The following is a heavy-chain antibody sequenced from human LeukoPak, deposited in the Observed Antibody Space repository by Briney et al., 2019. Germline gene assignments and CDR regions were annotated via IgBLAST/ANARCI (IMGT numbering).Heavy chain of an antibody. J-gene: IGHJ4*02. D-gene: IGHD3-16*01. CDR2: IYYSGST. CDR1: GGSISSYY. CDR3: ARLNGGS. V-gene: IGHV4-59*08. Sequence: SETLSLACTVSGGSISSYYWSWIRQPPGKGLEWIGYIYYSGSTNYNPSLKSRVTISVDTSKNQFSLKLTSVTAADTAVYYCARLNGGSWGQGTLVTVSS.